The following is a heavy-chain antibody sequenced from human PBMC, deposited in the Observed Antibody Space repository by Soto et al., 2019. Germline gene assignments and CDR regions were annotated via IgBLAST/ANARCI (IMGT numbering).Heavy chain of an antibody. CDR2: ISAYNGNT. D-gene: IGHD3-3*01. CDR3: ARVSDSYYDFWSGYQGTYYYYGMDV. CDR1: GYTFTSYG. V-gene: IGHV1-18*01. Sequence: QVQLVQSGAEVKKPGASVKVSCKASGYTFTSYGISWVRQAPGQGLEWMGWISAYNGNTNYAQKLQGRVTMTTDTSTSTAYMELRSLRSDDTAVYYCARVSDSYYDFWSGYQGTYYYYGMDVWGQGTTVTVSS. J-gene: IGHJ6*02.